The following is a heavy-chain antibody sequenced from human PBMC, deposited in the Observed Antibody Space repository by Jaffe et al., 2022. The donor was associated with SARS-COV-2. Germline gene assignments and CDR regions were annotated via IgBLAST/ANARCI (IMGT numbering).Heavy chain of an antibody. D-gene: IGHD4-17*01. Sequence: QVQLVQSGAEVKKPGASVKVSCKASGYTFTSYDINWVRQATGQGLEWMGWMNPNSGNTGYAQKFQGRVTMTRNTSISTAYMELSSLRSEDTAVYYCARVPSEYGRYYYYMDVWGKGTTVTVSS. CDR2: MNPNSGNT. CDR1: GYTFTSYD. J-gene: IGHJ6*03. CDR3: ARVPSEYGRYYYYMDV. V-gene: IGHV1-8*01.